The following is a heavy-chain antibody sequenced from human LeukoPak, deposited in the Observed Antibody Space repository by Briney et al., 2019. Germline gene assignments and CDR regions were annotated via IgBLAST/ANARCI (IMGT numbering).Heavy chain of an antibody. D-gene: IGHD1/OR15-1a*01. CDR2: ISGGGGST. V-gene: IGHV3-23*01. CDR3: AKASRIIGTIDY. J-gene: IGHJ4*02. Sequence: GGSLRLSCAASGFTFSSYGMHWVRQAPGKGLEWVSAISGGGGSTNYADSVKGRFTVSRDNSKNTLYLLLNSLRAEETAVYYCAKASRIIGTIDYWGQGTLVTVSS. CDR1: GFTFSSYG.